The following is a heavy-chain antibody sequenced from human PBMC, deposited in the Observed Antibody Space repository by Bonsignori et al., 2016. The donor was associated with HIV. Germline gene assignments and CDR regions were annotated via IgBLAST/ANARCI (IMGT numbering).Heavy chain of an antibody. CDR3: AREWDITIDQAFDI. CDR2: VYYSGTT. D-gene: IGHD1-20*01. CDR1: GDSISSSSYF. V-gene: IGHV4-39*07. J-gene: IGHJ3*02. Sequence: QLQLQESGPGLVKPSETLSLTCTVSGDSISSSSYFWGWIRQPPGKALEWIGTVYYSGTTYYSPSLKSRLTISIDTSKNQFSLSLSSVTDADTAVYYCAREWDITIDQAFDIWGQGTLVTVS.